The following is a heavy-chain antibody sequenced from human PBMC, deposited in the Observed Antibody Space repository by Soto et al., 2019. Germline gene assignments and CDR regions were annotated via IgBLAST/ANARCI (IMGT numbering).Heavy chain of an antibody. CDR2: ISGSGGST. D-gene: IGHD2-8*01. Sequence: RGYLRLSCAASGFRFDDYAMHWVRQAPGKGLEWVSAISGSGGSTYYADSVKGRFTISRDNSKNTLYLQMNSLRAEDTAVYYCAKPKTSMLSEYFQHWGQRSLGTVSS. V-gene: IGHV3-23*01. CDR3: AKPKTSMLSEYFQH. CDR1: GFRFDDYA. J-gene: IGHJ1*01.